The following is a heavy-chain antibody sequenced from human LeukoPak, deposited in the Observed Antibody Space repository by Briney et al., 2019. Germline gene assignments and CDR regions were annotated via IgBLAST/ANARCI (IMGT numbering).Heavy chain of an antibody. V-gene: IGHV1-69*10. D-gene: IGHD2-2*01. CDR1: GGTFSSYA. CDR3: ARGYCSSTSCYGNWFDP. J-gene: IGHJ5*02. CDR2: IIPILGIA. Sequence: ASVKVSCKASGGTFSSYAISWVRQAPGQGLEWMGGIIPILGIANYAQKFQGRVTITADKSTSTAYMELSSLRSEDTAVYYCARGYCSSTSCYGNWFDPWGQGTLVTVSS.